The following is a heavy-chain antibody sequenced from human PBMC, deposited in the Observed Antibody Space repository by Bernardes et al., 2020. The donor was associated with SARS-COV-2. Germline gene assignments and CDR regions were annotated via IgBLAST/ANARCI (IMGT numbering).Heavy chain of an antibody. D-gene: IGHD1-26*01. CDR3: ARNPTRGLLRQ. CDR1: DGSVRGYY. V-gene: IGHV4-34*01. CDR2: ISRSGGT. Sequence: WETLSLTCAVYDGSVRGYYWSWIRQPPGKGLEWIGEISRSGGTNYNPSLKSRVTISVDTSKTQISLKLTSVTAADTAVYYCARNPTRGLLRQWGQGTLVTVSS. J-gene: IGHJ4*02.